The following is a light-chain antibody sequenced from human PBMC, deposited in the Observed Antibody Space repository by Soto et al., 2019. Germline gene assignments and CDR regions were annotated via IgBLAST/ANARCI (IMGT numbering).Light chain of an antibody. CDR2: EVT. Sequence: QSALAQPSSVPGSPGQSITISCTGTSTDVGAYNYVSWYQHHSGKAPKLLIYEVTNRPSEISDRFSGSKSVNTASLTISGLQAEDESDYYCGSYSSTDTPFVFGTGTKVTVL. J-gene: IGLJ1*01. CDR1: STDVGAYNY. CDR3: GSYSSTDTPFV. V-gene: IGLV2-14*01.